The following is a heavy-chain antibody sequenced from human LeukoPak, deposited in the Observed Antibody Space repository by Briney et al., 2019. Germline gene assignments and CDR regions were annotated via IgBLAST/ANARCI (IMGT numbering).Heavy chain of an antibody. CDR2: ISSDGSNE. J-gene: IGHJ6*02. D-gene: IGHD6-13*01. Sequence: GKSLRLSCAASGFTFSSYGMHWVRQAPGKGLEWVAVISSDGSNEDYADPVKGRFTISRDNSKNTLYLQMNSLRADDTAVYYCARVVYSSLMDVWGQGTTVTVSS. CDR1: GFTFSSYG. CDR3: ARVVYSSLMDV. V-gene: IGHV3-30*03.